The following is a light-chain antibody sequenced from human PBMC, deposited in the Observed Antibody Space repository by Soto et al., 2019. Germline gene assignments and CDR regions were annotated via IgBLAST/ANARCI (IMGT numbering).Light chain of an antibody. Sequence: EIVLTQSPGTLSLSPGERATLSCRASQSVRSSSLAWYQQKPGQAPRLLIYGASSRATGIPDRFSGSGSGTDFTLPISRLEPGDFAVYYCQQYGTSPYTFGQGTKLEIK. CDR3: QQYGTSPYT. V-gene: IGKV3-20*01. CDR2: GAS. CDR1: QSVRSSS. J-gene: IGKJ2*01.